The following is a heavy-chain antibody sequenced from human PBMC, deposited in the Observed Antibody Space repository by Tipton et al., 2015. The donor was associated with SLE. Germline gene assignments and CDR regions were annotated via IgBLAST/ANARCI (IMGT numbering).Heavy chain of an antibody. CDR1: GFSISSGYY. J-gene: IGHJ4*02. Sequence: TLSLTCAVSGFSISSGYYWGWIRQPPGKGLEWLGSVYHSGTTYYNPSLKSRLTISVDTSKNQFSLKLTSVTAADTAVYYCARGEVLRYFDWSMKSYFDYWGQGTLVTVSS. D-gene: IGHD3-9*01. CDR2: VYHSGTT. V-gene: IGHV4-38-2*01. CDR3: ARGEVLRYFDWSMKSYFDY.